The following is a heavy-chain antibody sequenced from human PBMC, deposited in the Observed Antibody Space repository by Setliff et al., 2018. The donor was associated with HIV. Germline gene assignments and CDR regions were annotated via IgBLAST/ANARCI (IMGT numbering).Heavy chain of an antibody. Sequence: SGPTLVNPTQTLTLTCTFSGLSLSTSGMRVSWIRQPPGKALEWLARVDWDDDKFYSTSLKTRLTISKDTSKNQFSVKLNSVTAADTAVYYCARGSLYSSSSCFDYWGQGTLVTAPQ. CDR1: GLSLSTSGMR. CDR3: ARGSLYSSSSCFDY. CDR2: VDWDDDK. J-gene: IGHJ4*02. V-gene: IGHV2-70*03. D-gene: IGHD6-13*01.